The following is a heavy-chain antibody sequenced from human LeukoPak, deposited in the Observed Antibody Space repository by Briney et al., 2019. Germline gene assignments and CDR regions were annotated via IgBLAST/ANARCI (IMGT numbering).Heavy chain of an antibody. V-gene: IGHV4-34*01. Sequence: SETLSLTCAVYGGSFSGYYWTWFRQPPGKGPEWIGEIHYSGRINYNPSLKSRLTISADTSNNHFSLKMNSVTAADTAVYYCSRGTDAYKCGNSWGQGTLVTVSS. CDR2: IHYSGRI. CDR3: SRGTDAYKCGNS. D-gene: IGHD5-24*01. J-gene: IGHJ4*02. CDR1: GGSFSGYY.